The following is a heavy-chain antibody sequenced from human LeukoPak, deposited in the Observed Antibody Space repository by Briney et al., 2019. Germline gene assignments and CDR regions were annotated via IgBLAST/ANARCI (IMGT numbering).Heavy chain of an antibody. D-gene: IGHD2-2*01. CDR1: GYSFTSYW. CDR2: LYLGASDT. J-gene: IGHJ5*02. CDR3: ARLRWGYCSSTSCYSESSWFDP. V-gene: IGHV5-51*01. Sequence: GESLKISCKGSGYSFTSYWIGGVRLMPGKGRGWRGILYLGASDTRYSPSFQGQVTTSADKSISTAYLQWSSLKASDTAMYYCARLRWGYCSSTSCYSESSWFDPWGQGTLVTVSS.